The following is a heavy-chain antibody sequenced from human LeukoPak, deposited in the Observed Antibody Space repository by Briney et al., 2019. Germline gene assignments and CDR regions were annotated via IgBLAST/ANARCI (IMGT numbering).Heavy chain of an antibody. V-gene: IGHV1-69*13. Sequence: GASVKVSCMASGGTFSSYAISWVRQAPGQGLEWMGGIIPIFGTANYAQKFQGRVTITADESTSTAYMELSSLRSEDTAVYYCATGITMIVVVPAYFDYWGQGTLVTVSS. D-gene: IGHD3-22*01. J-gene: IGHJ4*02. CDR1: GGTFSSYA. CDR2: IIPIFGTA. CDR3: ATGITMIVVVPAYFDY.